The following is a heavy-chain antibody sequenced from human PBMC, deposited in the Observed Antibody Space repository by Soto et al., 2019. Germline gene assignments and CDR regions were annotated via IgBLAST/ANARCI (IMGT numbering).Heavy chain of an antibody. D-gene: IGHD1-26*01. J-gene: IGHJ4*02. CDR3: ARGRGGGYGLDN. Sequence: QVHLVQSGAEVKEPGASVKVSCKASGYTFTSYYMHWVRQAPGQGLEWMGIIDGRDGTTRYAEKFQGRGSMTRDTSTNTVYMELNSLRSEDRAVYYCARGRGGGYGLDNWGQGTLVTVSS. CDR2: IDGRDGTT. CDR1: GYTFTSYY. V-gene: IGHV1-46*01.